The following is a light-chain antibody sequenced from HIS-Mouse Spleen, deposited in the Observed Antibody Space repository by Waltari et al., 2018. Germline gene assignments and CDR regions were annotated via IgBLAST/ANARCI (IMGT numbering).Light chain of an antibody. V-gene: IGKV1-9*01. CDR2: AAS. CDR1: QGISSY. CDR3: QQLNSYPPT. J-gene: IGKJ1*01. Sequence: DIQLTQSPSFLSASVGDRFTITCRASQGISSYLAWYQQKPGKAPKLLIYAASTLQSGVPSSFSGSGSGTEFTLTISSLQPEDFATYYCQQLNSYPPTFGQGTKVEIK.